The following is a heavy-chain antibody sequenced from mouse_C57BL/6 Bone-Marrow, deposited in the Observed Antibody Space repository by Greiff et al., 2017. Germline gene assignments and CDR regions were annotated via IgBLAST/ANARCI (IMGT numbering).Heavy chain of an antibody. CDR1: GFTFSDYY. V-gene: IGHV5-12*01. CDR3: ARHNYYGYAMDY. J-gene: IGHJ4*01. D-gene: IGHD1-1*01. CDR2: ISNGGGST. Sequence: EVQLQESGGGLVQPGGSLKLSCAASGFTFSDYYMYWVRQTPEKRLEWVAYISNGGGSTYYPDTVKGRFTISRDNAKNTLYLQMSRLKSEDTAMYYCARHNYYGYAMDYWGQGTSVTVSS.